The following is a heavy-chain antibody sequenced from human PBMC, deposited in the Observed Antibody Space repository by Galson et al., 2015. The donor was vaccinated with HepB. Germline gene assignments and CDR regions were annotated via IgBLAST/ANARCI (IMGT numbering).Heavy chain of an antibody. CDR2: IIPILGIA. CDR3: AREPGWGTLPNWFDP. J-gene: IGHJ5*02. D-gene: IGHD1-1*01. CDR1: GGTFSSYA. Sequence: SVKVSCKASGGTFSSYAISWVRQAPGQGLEWMGRIIPILGIANYAQKFQGRVTITADKSTSTAYMELSSLRSEDTAVYYCAREPGWGTLPNWFDPWGQGTLVTVSS. V-gene: IGHV1-69*04.